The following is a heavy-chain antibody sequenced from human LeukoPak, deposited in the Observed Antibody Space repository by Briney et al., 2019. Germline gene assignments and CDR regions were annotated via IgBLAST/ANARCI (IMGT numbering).Heavy chain of an antibody. CDR2: ISHDGSNI. CDR3: AKDPYRVVVATGNYLDP. CDR1: GFTFSTFA. V-gene: IGHV3-30*04. J-gene: IGHJ5*02. D-gene: IGHD2-15*01. Sequence: GGSLRLSCAASGFTFSTFAIHWVRHAPGKGLEWVTVISHDGSNIHYGDSVKGRFTISRDNSKNTVYLQMNSLRAEDTAIYYCAKDPYRVVVATGNYLDPWGQGTLVTVSS.